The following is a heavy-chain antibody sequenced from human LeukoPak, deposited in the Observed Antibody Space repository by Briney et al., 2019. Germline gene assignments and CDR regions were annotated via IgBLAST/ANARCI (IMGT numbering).Heavy chain of an antibody. CDR2: INPNSGGT. CDR1: GYTFTCYY. CDR3: ASTVTSFWFDP. V-gene: IGHV1-2*02. D-gene: IGHD4-17*01. Sequence: ASVKVSCKASGYTFTCYYMHWVRQAPGQGLEWMGWINPNSGGTNNAQKFQGRVTMTRDTSISTAYMELSRLRSDDTAVYYCASTVTSFWFDPWGQGTLVTVSS. J-gene: IGHJ5*02.